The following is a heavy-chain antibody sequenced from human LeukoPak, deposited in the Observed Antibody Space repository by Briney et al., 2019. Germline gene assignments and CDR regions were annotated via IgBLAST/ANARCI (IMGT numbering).Heavy chain of an antibody. CDR2: ISGSGGST. CDR3: AKDLGYYDSSGSDY. CDR1: GFTFSSYA. J-gene: IGHJ4*02. Sequence: GGSLRLSCAASGFTFSSYAMSWVRQAPGKGLEWVSAISGSGGSTYYADSVKGRFTISRDNSKNTLYLQMNSLRAEDTAVYYCAKDLGYYDSSGSDYWGQGILVTVSS. V-gene: IGHV3-23*01. D-gene: IGHD3-22*01.